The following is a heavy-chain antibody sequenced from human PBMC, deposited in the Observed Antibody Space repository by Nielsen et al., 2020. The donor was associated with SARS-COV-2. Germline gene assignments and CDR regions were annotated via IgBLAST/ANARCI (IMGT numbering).Heavy chain of an antibody. D-gene: IGHD4-17*01. Sequence: GESLKISCAASGFTFSSYSMNWVRQAPGKGLEWVSAISGSGGSTYYADSVKGRFTISGDNSKNTLYLQMNSLRAEDTAVYYCAKADYGDYVTGDAFDIWGQGTMVTVSS. V-gene: IGHV3-23*01. CDR1: GFTFSSYS. J-gene: IGHJ3*02. CDR3: AKADYGDYVTGDAFDI. CDR2: ISGSGGST.